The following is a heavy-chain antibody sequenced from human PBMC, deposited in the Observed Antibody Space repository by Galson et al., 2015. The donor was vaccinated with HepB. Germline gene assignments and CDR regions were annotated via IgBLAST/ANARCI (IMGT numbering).Heavy chain of an antibody. CDR3: ARGGYSGYDWWGARTYYYYGMDV. V-gene: IGHV3-7*03. CDR2: IKQGGSEK. D-gene: IGHD5-12*01. CDR1: GFTFSSYW. J-gene: IGHJ6*02. Sequence: LRLSCAASGFTFSSYWMSWVRQAPGKGLEWVANIKQGGSEKYYVDSVKGRFTISRDNAKNSLYLQMNGLRAEDTAVYYCARGGYSGYDWWGARTYYYYGMDVWGQGTTVTVSS.